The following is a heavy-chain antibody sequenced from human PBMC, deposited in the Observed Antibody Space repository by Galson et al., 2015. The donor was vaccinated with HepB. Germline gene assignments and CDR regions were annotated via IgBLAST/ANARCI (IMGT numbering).Heavy chain of an antibody. CDR1: GGTFSRYA. CDR3: ARVIPSSDPSSGVVVPAAMTTLYYYYYYMDV. D-gene: IGHD2-2*01. V-gene: IGHV1-69*10. J-gene: IGHJ6*03. Sequence: SVKVSCKASGGTFSRYAISWVRQAPGQGLEWMGGIIPILGIANYAQKFQGRVTITADKSTSTAYMELSSLRSEDTAVYYCARVIPSSDPSSGVVVPAAMTTLYYYYYYMDVWGKGTTVTVSS. CDR2: IIPILGIA.